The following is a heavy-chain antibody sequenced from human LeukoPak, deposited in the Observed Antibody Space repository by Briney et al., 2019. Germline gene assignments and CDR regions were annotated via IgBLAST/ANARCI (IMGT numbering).Heavy chain of an antibody. J-gene: IGHJ6*02. CDR2: ISGSGGST. V-gene: IGHV3-23*01. Sequence: GGSLRLSCAASGFTFSSYAVSWVRQAPGKGLECVSAISGSGGSTYYADSVKGRFTISRDNSKNTLYLQMNSLRADDTAVYYCAKAISPRLDYYYGMDVWGQGTTVTVSS. CDR1: GFTFSSYA. CDR3: AKAISPRLDYYYGMDV. D-gene: IGHD3-3*01.